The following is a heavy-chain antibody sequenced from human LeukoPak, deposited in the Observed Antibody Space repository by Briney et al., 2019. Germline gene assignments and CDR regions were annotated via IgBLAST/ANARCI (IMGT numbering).Heavy chain of an antibody. CDR2: LYHSGST. CDR1: GRSISSWGYS. Sequence: SQTLSLTCSVSGRSISSWGYSWSCMRQPPEKPLVWWGYLYHSGSTDYNPSLKSRVTISVGRSKTQFSLKLSSVTAADTAVYYCARVVYYYDSSGYYSAFEIWGQGTMVTVSS. D-gene: IGHD3-22*01. J-gene: IGHJ3*02. V-gene: IGHV4-30-2*01. CDR3: ARVVYYYDSSGYYSAFEI.